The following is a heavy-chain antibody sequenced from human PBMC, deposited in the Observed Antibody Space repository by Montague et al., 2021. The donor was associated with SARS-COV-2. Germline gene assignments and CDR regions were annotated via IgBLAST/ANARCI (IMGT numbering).Heavy chain of an antibody. CDR2: IYHSGNT. J-gene: IGHJ4*02. CDR3: ARGTKRLFTYDYDSSGYASDY. Sequence: SETLSLTCSIYVGSFSGYDWSWIRQPPGKGLEWIGEIYHSGNTKYNPSLKSRVTISVDTSKNQFSLKLSSVTAADTAVYYCARGTKRLFTYDYDSSGYASDYWGQGTLVTVSS. V-gene: IGHV4-34*01. D-gene: IGHD3-22*01. CDR1: VGSFSGYD.